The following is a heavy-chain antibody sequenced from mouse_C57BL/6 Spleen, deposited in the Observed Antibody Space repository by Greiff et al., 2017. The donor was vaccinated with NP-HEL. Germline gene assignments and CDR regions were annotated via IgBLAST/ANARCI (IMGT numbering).Heavy chain of an antibody. D-gene: IGHD3-2*02. Sequence: VQLQQPGAELVKPGASVKMSCKASGYTFTSYWITWVKQRPGQGLEWIGDIYPGSGSTNYNEKFKSKATLTVETSSSTAYMQLSSLTSEDSAVYYCAKGSSSGFYFDYWGQGTTLTVSS. V-gene: IGHV1-55*01. J-gene: IGHJ2*01. CDR2: IYPGSGST. CDR1: GYTFTSYW. CDR3: AKGSSSGFYFDY.